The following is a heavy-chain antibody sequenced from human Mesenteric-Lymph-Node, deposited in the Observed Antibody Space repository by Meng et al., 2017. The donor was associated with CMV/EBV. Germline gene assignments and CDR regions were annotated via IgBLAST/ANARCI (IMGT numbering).Heavy chain of an antibody. V-gene: IGHV1-18*01. CDR2: INPNSGGT. J-gene: IGHJ4*02. CDR1: GGTFSNYG. D-gene: IGHD3-3*01. CDR3: ARDYYSPPPGVVTGVGY. Sequence: ASVKVSCKASGGTFSNYGITWVRQAPGQGLEWMGWINPNSGGTNYAQKLQGRVTMTTDTSTSTAYMELRSLRSDDTAVYYCARDYYSPPPGVVTGVGYWGQGTLVTVSS.